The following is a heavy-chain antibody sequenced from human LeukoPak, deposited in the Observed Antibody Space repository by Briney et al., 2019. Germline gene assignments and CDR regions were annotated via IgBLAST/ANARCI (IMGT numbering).Heavy chain of an antibody. CDR1: GFTFSSYW. CDR3: ARVSYYDFWSGYHKGSYDY. Sequence: GGSLRLSCAASGFTFSSYWMHWVRQAPGKGLVWVSRINSDGSSTSYADSVKGRFTISRDNAKNTLYLQMNSLRAEDTAVYYCARVSYYDFWSGYHKGSYDYWGQGTLVTVSS. J-gene: IGHJ4*02. D-gene: IGHD3-3*01. V-gene: IGHV3-74*01. CDR2: INSDGSST.